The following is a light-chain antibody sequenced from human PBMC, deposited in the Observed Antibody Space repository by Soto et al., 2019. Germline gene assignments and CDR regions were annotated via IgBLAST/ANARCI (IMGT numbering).Light chain of an antibody. Sequence: DIQMTQSPSTLSAGVGDRVTITCRASQRISTYLNWYQQKPGKAPTLLIYAASSLQSGVPSRFSGGGSGTDFTLPINTLQPEDFATYFCQQCYSSPRTFVQGTKVEIK. CDR1: QRISTY. CDR2: AAS. J-gene: IGKJ1*01. CDR3: QQCYSSPRT. V-gene: IGKV1-39*01.